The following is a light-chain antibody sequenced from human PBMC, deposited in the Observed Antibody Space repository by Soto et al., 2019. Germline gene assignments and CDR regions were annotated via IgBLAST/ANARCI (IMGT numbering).Light chain of an antibody. J-gene: IGLJ2*01. CDR3: CSYAGTSAFLI. Sequence: QSVLTQPASVSGSPGQSITISCTGTSSDVGNYNLVSWYQQYPGKAPQLIIYDVTKRPLGVSDRFSASKSGFTASLTISGLRPEDEADYYCCSYAGTSAFLIFGGGTKLTVL. CDR2: DVT. V-gene: IGLV2-23*02. CDR1: SSDVGNYNL.